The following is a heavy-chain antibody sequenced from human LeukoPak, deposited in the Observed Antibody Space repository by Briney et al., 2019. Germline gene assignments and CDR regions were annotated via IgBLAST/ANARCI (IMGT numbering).Heavy chain of an antibody. D-gene: IGHD6-13*01. CDR1: GYTFIGYY. V-gene: IGHV1-2*02. CDR2: INPNSGGT. Sequence: ASVKVSCKASGYTFIGYYMHWVRQAPGQGLEWMGWINPNSGGTKYAEKFQGRVTMTRDTSISTAYMEVTRLRSDDTAVYYCAREGKQQLTKTYYYYYYMDVWGKGTTVTVSS. J-gene: IGHJ6*03. CDR3: AREGKQQLTKTYYYYYYMDV.